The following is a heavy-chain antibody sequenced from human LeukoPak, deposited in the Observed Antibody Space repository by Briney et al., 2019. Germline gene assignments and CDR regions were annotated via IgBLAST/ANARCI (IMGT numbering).Heavy chain of an antibody. Sequence: SETLSLTCTVSGGSISSYYWSWIRQPPGKGLEWIGYIYYSGSTNYNPSLKSRVTISVDTSKNQFSLKLSSVTAADTAVYYCARDSGKYSGYYYGMDVWGQGTTVTVSS. CDR1: GGSISSYY. V-gene: IGHV4-59*01. CDR3: ARDSGKYSGYYYGMDV. D-gene: IGHD5-12*01. CDR2: IYYSGST. J-gene: IGHJ6*02.